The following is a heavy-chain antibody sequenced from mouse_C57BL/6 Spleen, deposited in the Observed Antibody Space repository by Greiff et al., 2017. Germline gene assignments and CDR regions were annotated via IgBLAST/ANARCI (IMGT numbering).Heavy chain of an antibody. Sequence: VQLQQSGPGLVKPSQSLSLTCSVTGYSITSGYYWNWIRQFPGNKLEWMGYISYDGSNNYNPSIKNRISITRDTSKNQFFLKLNSVTTEDTATYYCAREDYSNRLAYWGQGTLVTVSA. J-gene: IGHJ3*01. V-gene: IGHV3-6*01. CDR1: GYSITSGYY. D-gene: IGHD2-5*01. CDR2: ISYDGSN. CDR3: AREDYSNRLAY.